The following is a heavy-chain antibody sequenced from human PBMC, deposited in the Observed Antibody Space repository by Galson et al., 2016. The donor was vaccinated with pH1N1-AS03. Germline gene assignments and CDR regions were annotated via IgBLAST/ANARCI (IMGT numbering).Heavy chain of an antibody. CDR2: INPDTGNT. CDR3: ARAKGNSKVWGS. D-gene: IGHD4-23*01. Sequence: SVKVSCKASGYTFAYYYVHWVRQAPGQGLEWMGWINPDTGNTDFAQKFQGRVTMTRDRSISTGYMELSRLQSDDTAVYYCARAKGNSKVWGSWGQGSLVTVSS. V-gene: IGHV1-2*02. CDR1: GYTFAYYY. J-gene: IGHJ5*02.